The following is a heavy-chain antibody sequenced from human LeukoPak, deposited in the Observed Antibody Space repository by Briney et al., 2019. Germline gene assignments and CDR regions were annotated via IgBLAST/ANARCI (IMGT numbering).Heavy chain of an antibody. CDR3: AKGGYYYYGMDV. Sequence: PGGSLRLSCAASGFTFSSYAMSWVRQAPGKGLEWVSAISGSGGSTYYADSVKGRFTISRDNSKNTLYLQMDSLRAEDTAVYYCAKGGYYYYGMDVWGQGTTVTVSS. CDR2: ISGSGGST. CDR1: GFTFSSYA. J-gene: IGHJ6*02. V-gene: IGHV3-23*01.